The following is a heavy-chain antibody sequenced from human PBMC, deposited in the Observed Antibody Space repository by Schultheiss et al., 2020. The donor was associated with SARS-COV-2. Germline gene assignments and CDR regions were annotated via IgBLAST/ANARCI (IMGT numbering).Heavy chain of an antibody. J-gene: IGHJ4*02. CDR3: AKDDGYSSSWYYFDY. V-gene: IGHV3-30*04. CDR1: GFTFSSYA. CDR2: IWYDGSNK. Sequence: GGSLRLSCSASGFTFSSYAMHWVRQAPGKGLEWVAVIWYDGSNKYYADSVKGRFTISRDNSKNTLYLQMNSLRAEDTAVYYCAKDDGYSSSWYYFDYWGQGTLVTVSS. D-gene: IGHD6-13*01.